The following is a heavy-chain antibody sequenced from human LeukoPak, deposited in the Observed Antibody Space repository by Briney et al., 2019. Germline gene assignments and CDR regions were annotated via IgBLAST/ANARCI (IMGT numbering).Heavy chain of an antibody. CDR3: AKGPRGGIPYYFDY. J-gene: IGHJ4*02. V-gene: IGHV3-23*01. Sequence: GSLRLSCAASGFTFSNYAMTWVRQAPGKGLEWVSGLSDSGRTTYYTGSVKGRFTISRDNSNNTLYLQMNSLRAEDTAVYYCAKGPRGGIPYYFDYWGQGTLVTVSS. CDR2: LSDSGRTT. CDR1: GFTFSNYA. D-gene: IGHD6-13*01.